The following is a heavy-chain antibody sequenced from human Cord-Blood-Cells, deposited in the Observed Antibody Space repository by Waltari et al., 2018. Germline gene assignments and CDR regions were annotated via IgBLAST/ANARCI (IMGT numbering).Heavy chain of an antibody. CDR3: ARVHLRRGVYYFDY. CDR2: LNIDGSST. D-gene: IGHD6-13*01. CDR1: GFPFSSYW. Sequence: EVQLVESGGGIVQPGGSLRLSCAASGFPFSSYWMHWVRQAPGTGLVWVSRLNIDGSSTSYADSGKGRFTISRDNAKNTLYLQMNSLRAEDTAVYYCARVHLRRGVYYFDYWGQGTLVTVSS. V-gene: IGHV3-74*01. J-gene: IGHJ4*02.